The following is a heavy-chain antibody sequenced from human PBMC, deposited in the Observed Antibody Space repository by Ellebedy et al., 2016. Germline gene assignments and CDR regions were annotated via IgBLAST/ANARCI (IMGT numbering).Heavy chain of an antibody. V-gene: IGHV3-23*01. CDR3: ARDRVFCSDDACFGWFDP. J-gene: IGHJ5*02. D-gene: IGHD2-8*01. Sequence: GESLKISXRGSGLTFSHFALSWVRQAPGKRLEWISAISACGNHTYVADSVKGRFTISRDNSDNTLYLQMSNVRADDAATYYCARDRVFCSDDACFGWFDPWGQGALVTVSS. CDR1: GLTFSHFA. CDR2: ISACGNHT.